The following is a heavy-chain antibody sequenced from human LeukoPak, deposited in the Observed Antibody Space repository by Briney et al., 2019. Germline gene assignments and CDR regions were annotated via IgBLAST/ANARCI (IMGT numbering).Heavy chain of an antibody. CDR2: IKQDGGEK. D-gene: IGHD3-10*01. Sequence: PERSLRLSCAASGFTFRSYWMTWVRQTPGKGLEWVANIKQDGGEKYYVASVKGRFTISRDNAKNSLYLQMNSLRAEDTAVYYCAREYYYGSGSYYNGYWGQGTLVTVSS. CDR1: GFTFRSYW. J-gene: IGHJ4*02. V-gene: IGHV3-7*04. CDR3: AREYYYGSGSYYNGY.